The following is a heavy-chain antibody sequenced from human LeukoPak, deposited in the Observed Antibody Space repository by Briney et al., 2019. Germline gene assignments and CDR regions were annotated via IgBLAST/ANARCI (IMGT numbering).Heavy chain of an antibody. CDR2: ISSSSSYI. CDR1: GFTLSSYN. J-gene: IGHJ4*02. D-gene: IGHD6-6*01. CDR3: ARKGARPDY. Sequence: GGSLRLSCAVSGFTLSSYNMNWVRQAPGKGLEWVSSISSSSSYIYYADSVEGRFTISRDNAKNSLYLQMNSLRAEDTAVYYCARKGARPDYWGQGTLVTVSS. V-gene: IGHV3-21*01.